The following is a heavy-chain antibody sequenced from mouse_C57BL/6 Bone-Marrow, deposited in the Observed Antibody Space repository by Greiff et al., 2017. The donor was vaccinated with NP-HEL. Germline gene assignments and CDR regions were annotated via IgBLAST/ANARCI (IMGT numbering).Heavy chain of an antibody. J-gene: IGHJ3*01. CDR3: AREERLRAWFAY. Sequence: VQLQQSGPELVKPGASVKIPCKASGYTFTDYNMDWVKQSHGKSLEWIGDINPNNGGTIYNQKFKGKATFTVDKSSCTAYMELRSLTSEDTAVDYCAREERLRAWFAYWGQGTLVTVSA. CDR1: GYTFTDYN. D-gene: IGHD2-4*01. V-gene: IGHV1-18*01. CDR2: INPNNGGT.